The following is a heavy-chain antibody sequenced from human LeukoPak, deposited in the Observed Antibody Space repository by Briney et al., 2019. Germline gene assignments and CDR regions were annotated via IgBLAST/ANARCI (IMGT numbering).Heavy chain of an antibody. CDR1: GASVSSGRYY. CDR2: IVDSEKI. V-gene: IGHV4-31*03. J-gene: IGHJ5*02. Sequence: SETLSLTCTVSGASVSSGRYYWSWIRQHPGKDLEWIAYIVDSEKIYYNPSLKSRLILSLDTSENQFSLNLSSMTAADTAVYFCASGYGSGWFDAWGQGTLVAVSS. CDR3: ASGYGSGWFDA. D-gene: IGHD5-18*01.